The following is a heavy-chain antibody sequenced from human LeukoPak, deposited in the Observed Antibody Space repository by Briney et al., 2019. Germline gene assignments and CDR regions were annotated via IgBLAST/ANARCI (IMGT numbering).Heavy chain of an antibody. D-gene: IGHD1-26*01. J-gene: IGHJ4*02. V-gene: IGHV3-23*01. CDR2: ISGSGGST. CDR1: GFTFSNYA. Sequence: GGSLRLSCAASGFTFSNYAMNWVRQAPGRGLEWVSAISGSGGSTYYADSVKGRLTISRDNSKNTLYLQMNSLRAEDTAVYYCAKDLAGSGSYSFDYWGQGTLVTVSS. CDR3: AKDLAGSGSYSFDY.